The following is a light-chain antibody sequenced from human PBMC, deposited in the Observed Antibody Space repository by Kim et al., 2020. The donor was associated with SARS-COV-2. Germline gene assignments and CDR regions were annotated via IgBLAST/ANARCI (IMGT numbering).Light chain of an antibody. Sequence: ASIGDRVTITCRASQSIHKWLAWYQQKPGTAPKLLIYDASDLEDGVPSRFNGNGSGTEFSLTIGSLQPDDFATYYCQQYNTSLRTFGQGTKVDIK. CDR1: QSIHKW. CDR2: DAS. V-gene: IGKV1-5*01. J-gene: IGKJ1*01. CDR3: QQYNTSLRT.